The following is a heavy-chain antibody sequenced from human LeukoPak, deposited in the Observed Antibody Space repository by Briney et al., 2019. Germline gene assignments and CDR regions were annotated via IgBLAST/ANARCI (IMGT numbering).Heavy chain of an antibody. D-gene: IGHD1-26*01. CDR1: GCTISSYY. CDR2: IYTSGST. V-gene: IGHV4-4*09. CDR3: ARQGDHSGSYLLHYFDY. J-gene: IGHJ4*02. Sequence: SETLSLTCTASGCTISSYYWSWIRQPPGKGLEWIGYIYTSGSTNYNPSLKSRVTISVDTSKSQFSLKLSSVTAADTAVYYCARQGDHSGSYLLHYFDYWGQGTLVTVSS.